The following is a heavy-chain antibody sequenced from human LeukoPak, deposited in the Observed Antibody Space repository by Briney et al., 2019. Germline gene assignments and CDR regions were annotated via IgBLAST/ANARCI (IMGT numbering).Heavy chain of an antibody. Sequence: GGSLRLSCAASGFTFSSYGMHWVRQAPGKGLEWVAVISYDGSNKYYADSVKGRFTISRDNSKNTLYLQMNSLRAEDTAVYYCAKDRYCSGGSCYLFDYWGQGTLITVSS. D-gene: IGHD2-15*01. CDR3: AKDRYCSGGSCYLFDY. CDR1: GFTFSSYG. J-gene: IGHJ4*02. CDR2: ISYDGSNK. V-gene: IGHV3-30*18.